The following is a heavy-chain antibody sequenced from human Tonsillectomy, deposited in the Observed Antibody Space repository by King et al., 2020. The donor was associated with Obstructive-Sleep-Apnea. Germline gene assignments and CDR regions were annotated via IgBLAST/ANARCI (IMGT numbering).Heavy chain of an antibody. V-gene: IGHV3-23*01. CDR1: GFTFSSYA. CDR3: AKGEGHNDPQTSGWYS. CDR2: ISGNGGTT. D-gene: IGHD6-19*01. Sequence: VQLLESGGGLVQPGGSLRLSCAASGFTFSSYAMSWVRQAPGKGLEWVSVISGNGGTTYYADSVKGRFTISRDNSKNTLYLQMNSLRAEDTAVYDCAKGEGHNDPQTSGWYSWGQGTLVTVSS. J-gene: IGHJ5*02.